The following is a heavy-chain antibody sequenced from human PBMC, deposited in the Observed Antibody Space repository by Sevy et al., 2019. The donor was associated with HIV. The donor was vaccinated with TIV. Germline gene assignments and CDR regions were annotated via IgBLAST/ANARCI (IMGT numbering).Heavy chain of an antibody. CDR1: GGSISSYY. V-gene: IGHV4-59*01. D-gene: IGHD2-15*01. CDR2: IYYSGGT. CDR3: AREDIAGFDY. Sequence: SEALSLTCTVSGGSISSYYWSWIRQPPGKGLEWIGYIYYSGGTNYNPSLKSRVTISVDTSKNQFSLKLSSVTAADTAVYYCAREDIAGFDYWGQGTLVTVSS. J-gene: IGHJ4*02.